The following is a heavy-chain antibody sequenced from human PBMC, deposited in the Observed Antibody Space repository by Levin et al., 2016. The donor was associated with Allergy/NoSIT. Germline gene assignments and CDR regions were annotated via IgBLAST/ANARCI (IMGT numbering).Heavy chain of an antibody. CDR1: GGSFSGYY. Sequence: GSLRLSCVVYGGSFSGYYWSWIRQPPGKGLEWIGEINQIGSTGYNPSLKSRVTISVDTSKNQFSLKLSSVIAADTAVYYCAREFWDYDGNSVGCPWGQGTLVTVSS. CDR3: AREFWDYDGNSVGCP. V-gene: IGHV4-34*01. CDR2: INQIGST. J-gene: IGHJ5*02. D-gene: IGHD4-23*01.